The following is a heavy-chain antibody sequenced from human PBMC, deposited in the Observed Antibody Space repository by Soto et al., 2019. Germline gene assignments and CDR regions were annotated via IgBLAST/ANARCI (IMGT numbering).Heavy chain of an antibody. CDR3: ARVPDV. V-gene: IGHV4-59*12. Sequence: SETLSLTCTVSGGSISSYYWSWIRQPPGKGLEWIGYIYHSGSTYYNPSLKSRVTISVDGSKNQFSLKLSSVTAADTAVYYCARVPDVWGQGTTVTVSS. J-gene: IGHJ6*02. CDR1: GGSISSYY. CDR2: IYHSGST.